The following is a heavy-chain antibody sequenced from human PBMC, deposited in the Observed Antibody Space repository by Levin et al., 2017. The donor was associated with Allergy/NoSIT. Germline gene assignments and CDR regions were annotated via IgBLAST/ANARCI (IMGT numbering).Heavy chain of an antibody. CDR3: ARQSSHIVVAHLSLSPYFQH. Sequence: GSLRLSCTVSGGSISSSSYYWGWIRQPPGKGLEWIGSIYYSGSTYYNPSLKSRVTISVDTSKNQFSLKLSSVTAADTAVYYCARQSSHIVVAHLSLSPYFQHWGQGTLVTVSS. J-gene: IGHJ1*01. D-gene: IGHD2-21*01. CDR2: IYYSGST. CDR1: GGSISSSSYY. V-gene: IGHV4-39*01.